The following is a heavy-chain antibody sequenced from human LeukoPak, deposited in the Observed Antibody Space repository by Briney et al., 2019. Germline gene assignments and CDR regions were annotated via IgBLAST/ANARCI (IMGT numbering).Heavy chain of an antibody. Sequence: PSETLSLTCAVYGGSFSGYYWSWIRQPPGKGLEWIGEINHSGSTNYNPSLKSRVTISVDTSKNQFSLKLSSVTAADTAVYYCARRDYYDSSGSYFDYWGQGTLVTVSS. CDR2: INHSGST. CDR3: ARRDYYDSSGSYFDY. D-gene: IGHD3-22*01. J-gene: IGHJ4*02. V-gene: IGHV4-34*01. CDR1: GGSFSGYY.